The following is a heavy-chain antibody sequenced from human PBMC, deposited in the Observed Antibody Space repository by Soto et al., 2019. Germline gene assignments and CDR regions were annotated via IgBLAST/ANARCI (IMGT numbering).Heavy chain of an antibody. Sequence: PSETLSLTCTVSGGSISSSSYYWGWIRQPPGKGLEWIGSIYYSGSTYYNPSLKSRVTISVDTSKNQFSLKLSSVTAADTAVYYCASTTMVRGVIIRYFDYWGQGTLVTVSS. CDR2: IYYSGST. CDR3: ASTTMVRGVIIRYFDY. J-gene: IGHJ4*02. D-gene: IGHD3-10*01. V-gene: IGHV4-39*01. CDR1: GGSISSSSYY.